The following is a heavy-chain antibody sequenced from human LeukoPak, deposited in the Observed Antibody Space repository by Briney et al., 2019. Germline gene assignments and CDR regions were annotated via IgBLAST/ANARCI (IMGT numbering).Heavy chain of an antibody. CDR2: IYYSGST. Sequence: PSETLSLTCTVSGGSISSSSYYWGWIRQPPGKGLEWIGSIYYSGSTYYNPSLKSRVTISVDTSKNQFSLKLSSVTAADTAVYYCARVLVEVTLTNAFDIWGQGTMVTVSS. J-gene: IGHJ3*02. CDR3: ARVLVEVTLTNAFDI. CDR1: GGSISSSSYY. D-gene: IGHD3-16*01. V-gene: IGHV4-39*07.